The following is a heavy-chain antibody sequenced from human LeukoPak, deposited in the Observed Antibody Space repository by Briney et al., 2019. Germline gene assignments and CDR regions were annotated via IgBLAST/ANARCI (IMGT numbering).Heavy chain of an antibody. D-gene: IGHD4/OR15-4a*01. V-gene: IGHV4-59*01. CDR3: VRGAKF. CDR2: IYYSGST. CDR1: GGSIGSDS. Sequence: SETLSLTCTVSGGSIGSDSWSWIRRAPGKRLECIGNIYYSGSTNYNPSLKSRVTISVDTSKNQFSLRLTSVTAADTAVYHCVRGAKFWGQGILVNVSS. J-gene: IGHJ4*02.